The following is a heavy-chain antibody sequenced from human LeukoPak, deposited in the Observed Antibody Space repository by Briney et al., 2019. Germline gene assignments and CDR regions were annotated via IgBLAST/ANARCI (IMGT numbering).Heavy chain of an antibody. Sequence: SETLSLTCTVSGGSISSGDYYWSWIRQPPGKGLEWIGYIYYSGSTYYNPSLKSRVTISVDTSKNQFSLKLSSVTAADTAVYYCATNPGGKDFDYWGQGTLVTVSS. D-gene: IGHD3-10*01. CDR2: IYYSGST. CDR3: ATNPGGKDFDY. V-gene: IGHV4-30-4*01. J-gene: IGHJ4*02. CDR1: GGSISSGDYY.